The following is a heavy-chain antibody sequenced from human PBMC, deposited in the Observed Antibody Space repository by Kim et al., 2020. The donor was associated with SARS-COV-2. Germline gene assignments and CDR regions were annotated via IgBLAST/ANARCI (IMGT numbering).Heavy chain of an antibody. D-gene: IGHD3-9*01. CDR3: AIFTYYDILTGYQLFYY. CDR1: GGSISSSNW. V-gene: IGHV4-4*02. J-gene: IGHJ4*02. CDR2: IYHSGST. Sequence: SETLSLTCAVSGGSISSSNWWSWVRQPPGKGLEWIGEIYHSGSTNYNPSLKSRVTISVDKSKNQFSLKLSSVTAANTAVYYCAIFTYYDILTGYQLFYYWGQGTLVTVSS.